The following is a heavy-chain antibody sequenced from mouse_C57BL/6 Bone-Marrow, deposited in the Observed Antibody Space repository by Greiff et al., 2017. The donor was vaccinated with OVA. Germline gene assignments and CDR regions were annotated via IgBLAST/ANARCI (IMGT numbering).Heavy chain of an antibody. CDR2: IYPGGGYT. V-gene: IGHV1-63*01. CDR3: ASWDFPFDY. Sequence: VQLQQSGAELVGPGTSVKMSCKASGYTFTNYWIGWAKQRPGHGLEWIGDIYPGGGYTNYNEKFKGKATLTADKSSSTAYMQFSSLTSDDSASYYGASWDFPFDYWGQGTTLTVSS. CDR1: GYTFTNYW. J-gene: IGHJ2*01. D-gene: IGHD4-1*01.